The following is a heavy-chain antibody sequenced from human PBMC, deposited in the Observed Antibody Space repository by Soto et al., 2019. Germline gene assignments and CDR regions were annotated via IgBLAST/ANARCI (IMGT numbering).Heavy chain of an antibody. V-gene: IGHV3-23*01. D-gene: IGHD3-10*01. J-gene: IGHJ4*02. CDR3: AKGRITMVRGQPYYFDY. CDR2: ISGSGGST. Sequence: GGSLRLSCAASGFTFSSYAMSWVRQAPGKGLEWVSAISGSGGSTYYADSVKGRFTISRDNSKNTLYLQMNSLRAEDTAVYYCAKGRITMVRGQPYYFDYWGQGTLVTVSS. CDR1: GFTFSSYA.